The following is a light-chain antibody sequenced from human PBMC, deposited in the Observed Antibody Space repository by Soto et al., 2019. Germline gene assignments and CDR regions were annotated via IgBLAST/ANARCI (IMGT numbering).Light chain of an antibody. CDR1: QTISSTY. CDR3: QQYNNWPRT. Sequence: EIVLTQSPGTLSLSPGERATLSCRASQTISSTYLAWCQQKPGQAPRLLIHGASNRATGIPDRFSGSGSGPDFTLTISRLEPEDFAVYYCQQYNNWPRTFGQGTKVDIE. J-gene: IGKJ1*01. V-gene: IGKV3-20*01. CDR2: GAS.